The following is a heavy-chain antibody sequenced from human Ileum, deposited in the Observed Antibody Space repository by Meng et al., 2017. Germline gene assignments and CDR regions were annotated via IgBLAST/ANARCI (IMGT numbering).Heavy chain of an antibody. CDR3: ARERFYYYDSSGSIN. J-gene: IGHJ4*02. CDR2: INPNSGGT. V-gene: IGHV1-2*02. CDR1: GYTFPGYY. D-gene: IGHD3-22*01. Sequence: GQLVQSGAAVKKPGALVKGSCTASGYTFPGYYMHWVRQASGQGLEWMGWINPNSGGTNYAQKFQGRVTMTRDTSISTAYMELSRLRSDDTAVYYCARERFYYYDSSGSINWGQGTLVTVSS.